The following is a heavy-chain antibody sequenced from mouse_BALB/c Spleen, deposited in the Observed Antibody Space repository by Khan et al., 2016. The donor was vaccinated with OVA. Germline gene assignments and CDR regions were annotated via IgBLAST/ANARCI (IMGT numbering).Heavy chain of an antibody. D-gene: IGHD1-1*01. J-gene: IGHJ4*01. V-gene: IGHV3-2*02. CDR1: GHSITSDYA. CDR2: ISYGGST. Sequence: EVQLQESGPGLVKPSQSLSLTCTVTGHSITSDYAWDWIRQFPGNKLEWMGYISYGGSTSYNPSLKSRISITRDTSKNQFFLQLNSVTTEDTATYYCARKNYYGYAMDYWGQGTSVTDSS. CDR3: ARKNYYGYAMDY.